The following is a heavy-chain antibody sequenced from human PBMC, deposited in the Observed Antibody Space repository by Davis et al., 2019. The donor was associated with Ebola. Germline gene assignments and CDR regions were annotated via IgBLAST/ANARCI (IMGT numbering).Heavy chain of an antibody. Sequence: SETLSLTCAVYGGSFSAYFWSWIRQPPEKGLEWIGEISHHCGYTNYNPSLRSRAAISVDSSKNQFSLKVNSVTAADTATYYCARTTKTNIEDSGLGYNSFDAWGQGVLVSVSS. J-gene: IGHJ5*02. D-gene: IGHD4-17*01. CDR2: ISHHCGYT. CDR3: ARTTKTNIEDSGLGYNSFDA. CDR1: GGSFSAYF. V-gene: IGHV4-34*01.